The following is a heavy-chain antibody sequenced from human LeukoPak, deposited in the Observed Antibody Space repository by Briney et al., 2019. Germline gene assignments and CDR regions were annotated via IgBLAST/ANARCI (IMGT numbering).Heavy chain of an antibody. J-gene: IGHJ6*03. CDR1: GGSFSGYY. V-gene: IGHV4-34*01. Sequence: SETLSLTCAVYGGSFSGYYWSWIRQRPGKGLEWIGEINHSGSTNYNPSLKSRVTISVDTSKNQFSLKLSSVTAADTAVYYCARQNPYDFWSGRGYMDVWGKGTTVTVSS. D-gene: IGHD3-3*01. CDR3: ARQNPYDFWSGRGYMDV. CDR2: INHSGST.